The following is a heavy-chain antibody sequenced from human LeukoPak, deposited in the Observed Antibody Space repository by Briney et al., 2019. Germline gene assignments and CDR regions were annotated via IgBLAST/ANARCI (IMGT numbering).Heavy chain of an antibody. Sequence: ASVKVSCKVSGYTLTELSMHWVRQAPGKGLEWMGGFDPEDGETIYAQKFQGRVTMTEDTSTDTAYMELSSLRSEDTAVYYCATNKPGYQLRLDAFDIWGQGTMVTVSS. CDR1: GYTLTELS. CDR2: FDPEDGET. V-gene: IGHV1-24*01. D-gene: IGHD2-2*01. CDR3: ATNKPGYQLRLDAFDI. J-gene: IGHJ3*02.